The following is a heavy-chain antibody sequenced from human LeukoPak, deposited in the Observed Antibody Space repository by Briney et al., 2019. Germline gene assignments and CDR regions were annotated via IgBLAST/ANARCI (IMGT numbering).Heavy chain of an antibody. CDR2: IWYDGTDK. D-gene: IGHD1-26*01. CDR3: AKDWGGSSWSYFDS. Sequence: GGSLRLSCAASGFTFSSYAMSWVRQAPGKGLEWVGVIWYDGTDKYYADSVKGRFTISRDNSKNTLYLQMNSLRAEDTAVYYCAKDWGGSSWSYFDSWGQGTLVTVSS. V-gene: IGHV3-33*06. CDR1: GFTFSSYA. J-gene: IGHJ4*02.